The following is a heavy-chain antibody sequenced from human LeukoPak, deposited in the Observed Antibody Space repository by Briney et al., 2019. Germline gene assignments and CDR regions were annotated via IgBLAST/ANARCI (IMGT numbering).Heavy chain of an antibody. CDR3: ARDEGGSSWPPSDY. CDR1: GFTFSTYS. CDR2: ISSSSSTI. J-gene: IGHJ4*02. D-gene: IGHD6-13*01. V-gene: IGHV3-48*04. Sequence: GGSLRLSCAASGFTFSTYSMKWVRQAPGKGLEWVSYISSSSSTIYYADSVRGRFTISRDNAKNSLYLQMNSLRAEDTAVYYCARDEGGSSWPPSDYWGQGTLVTVSS.